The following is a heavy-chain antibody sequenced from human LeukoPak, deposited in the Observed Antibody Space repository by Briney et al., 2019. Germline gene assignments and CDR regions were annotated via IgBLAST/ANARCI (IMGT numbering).Heavy chain of an antibody. Sequence: PGGSLRLSCTASGFTFGDYAMSWFRQAPGKGLEWVGFIRSKAYGGTTEYAASVKGRFTISRDDSKSIAYLQMNSLKTEDTAVYYCTSTTIFGVVTSYYYMDVWGKGTTVTVSS. CDR3: TSTTIFGVVTSYYYMDV. D-gene: IGHD3-3*01. CDR1: GFTFGDYA. V-gene: IGHV3-49*03. CDR2: IRSKAYGGTT. J-gene: IGHJ6*03.